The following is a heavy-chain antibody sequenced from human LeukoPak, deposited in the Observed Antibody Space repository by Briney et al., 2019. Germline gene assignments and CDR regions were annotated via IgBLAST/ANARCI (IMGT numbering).Heavy chain of an antibody. D-gene: IGHD5-18*01. Sequence: GGSLCPSYAASGFTFSSYSMNWVRQAPGKGLEWVSSISSSSSYIYYADSVKGRFTICRDNAKNALQLQVNSLRAEDTAVYYCARPRGVHTAMVNYSGQGT. V-gene: IGHV3-21*01. CDR2: ISSSSSYI. CDR1: GFTFSSYS. CDR3: ARPRGVHTAMVNY. J-gene: IGHJ4*02.